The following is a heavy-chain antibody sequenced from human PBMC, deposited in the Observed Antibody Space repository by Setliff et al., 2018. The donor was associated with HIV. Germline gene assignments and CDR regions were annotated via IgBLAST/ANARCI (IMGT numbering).Heavy chain of an antibody. Sequence: SVKVSCKASRSTFNSHTINWVRQAPGQGLDWMGRIIPILGVANYAQGFQGNVTITADKSTSTAYMELTSLRFDDTAMYYCVRGVQSPPHYSYYYMDVWGEGTMVTVSS. J-gene: IGHJ6*03. CDR1: RSTFNSHT. V-gene: IGHV1-69*02. CDR3: VRGVQSPPHYSYYYMDV. D-gene: IGHD3-3*01. CDR2: IIPILGVA.